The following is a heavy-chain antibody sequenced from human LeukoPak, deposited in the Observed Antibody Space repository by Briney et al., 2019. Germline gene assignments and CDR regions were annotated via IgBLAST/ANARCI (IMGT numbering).Heavy chain of an antibody. D-gene: IGHD3-22*01. Sequence: GGSLRLSCAASGFTFSIYAMSWVRQAPGEGLQWVSSITSSGDGTYYADSVKGRFTISRDNSENMLYLQMNSLRLEDTAVYFCAKDRPNYYGSNGHYYRRDGDYWGQGTLVTVPS. CDR2: ITSSGDGT. V-gene: IGHV3-23*01. CDR3: AKDRPNYYGSNGHYYRRDGDY. CDR1: GFTFSIYA. J-gene: IGHJ4*02.